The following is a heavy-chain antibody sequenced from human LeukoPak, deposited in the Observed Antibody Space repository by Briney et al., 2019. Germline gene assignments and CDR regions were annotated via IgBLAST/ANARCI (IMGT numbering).Heavy chain of an antibody. D-gene: IGHD6-19*01. CDR3: ARGDSSGWFHDLDY. J-gene: IGHJ4*02. CDR2: IIPIFGTA. CDR1: EGTFSSYA. Sequence: SVKVSCKASEGTFSSYAISWLRQAPGQGLEWMGGIIPIFGTANYAQKFQGRVTITTDESTSTAYMELSSLRSEDTAVYYCARGDSSGWFHDLDYWGQGTLVTVSS. V-gene: IGHV1-69*05.